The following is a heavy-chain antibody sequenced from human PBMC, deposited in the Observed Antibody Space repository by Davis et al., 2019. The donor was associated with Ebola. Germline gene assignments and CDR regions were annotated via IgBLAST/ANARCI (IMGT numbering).Heavy chain of an antibody. Sequence: GFLKPLCATPGITFSNFWMNLGRPASGKGPEWIGQNKEDGSQQYYLDPLKGRFTISRDNAKNSLYLQMNSLRAEDTAVYYCARDRGWLAHDYWGRGTLVTVSS. V-gene: IGHV3-7*01. CDR2: KEDGSQQ. J-gene: IGHJ4*02. CDR3: ARDRGWLAHDY. D-gene: IGHD3-22*01. CDR1: GITFSNFW.